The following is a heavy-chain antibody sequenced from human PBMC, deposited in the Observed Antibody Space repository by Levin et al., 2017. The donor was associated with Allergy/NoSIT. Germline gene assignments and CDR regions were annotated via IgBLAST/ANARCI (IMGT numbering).Heavy chain of an antibody. CDR1: GGSISSSSYY. D-gene: IGHD6-13*01. CDR2: IYYSGST. V-gene: IGHV4-39*01. Sequence: GSLRLSCTVSGGSISSSSYYWGWIRQPPGTGLEWIGSIYYSGSTYYNPSLKSRVTISVDTSKNQFSLKLSSVTAADTAVYYCATGSSPEYFQHWGQGTLVTVSS. J-gene: IGHJ1*01. CDR3: ATGSSPEYFQH.